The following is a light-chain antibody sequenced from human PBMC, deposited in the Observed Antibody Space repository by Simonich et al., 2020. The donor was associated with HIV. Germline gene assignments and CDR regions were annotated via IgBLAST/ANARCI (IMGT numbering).Light chain of an antibody. CDR1: QSASRN. Sequence: EIVMTQSPATLSVSPGERATLSCRASQSASRNLAWYPQKPGPSPRLLIYGASTRATGIPARFSGSGSGTEFTLTISSLQAEDVAVYYCQQYYSTFYTFGQGTKLEIK. CDR2: GAS. V-gene: IGKV3-15*01. J-gene: IGKJ2*01. CDR3: QQYYSTFYT.